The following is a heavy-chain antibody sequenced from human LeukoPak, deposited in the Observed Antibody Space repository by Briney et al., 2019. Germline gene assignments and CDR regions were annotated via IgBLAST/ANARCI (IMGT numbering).Heavy chain of an antibody. Sequence: SETLSLTCAVYGGSFSGYYWSWIRQPPGKGLEWIGEIYHSGSTHYNPTIKSRATISVDKSKTQFSLKLSLVTAAATAVYYCARANWYYYDSSGYQGYYYYYMDVWGKGTTVTVSS. CDR3: ARANWYYYDSSGYQGYYYYYMDV. CDR1: GGSFSGYY. D-gene: IGHD3-22*01. V-gene: IGHV4-34*01. J-gene: IGHJ6*03. CDR2: IYHSGST.